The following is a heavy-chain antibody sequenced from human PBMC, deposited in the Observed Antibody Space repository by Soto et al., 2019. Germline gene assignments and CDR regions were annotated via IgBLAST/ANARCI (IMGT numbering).Heavy chain of an antibody. CDR3: ARERRWAPLLY. V-gene: IGHV1-18*01. Sequence: QVQLVQSVPEVKKPGASVKVSCKGSGYTFSNYGVTWVRQAPGQGLERLGWVSAYNRNPDYAQEFEDRATMTIDTSTNTAYLERRDLTPADTAVYYCARERRWAPLLYWGQGTL. J-gene: IGHJ4*02. CDR1: GYTFSNYG. D-gene: IGHD1-26*01. CDR2: VSAYNRNP.